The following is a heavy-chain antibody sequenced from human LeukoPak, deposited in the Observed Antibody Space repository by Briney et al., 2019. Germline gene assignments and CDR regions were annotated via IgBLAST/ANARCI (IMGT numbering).Heavy chain of an antibody. CDR2: IIPILGIA. D-gene: IGHD5-18*01. Sequence: ASVKVSCKASGYTFTSYGISWVRQAPGQGLEWMGRIIPILGIANYAQKFQGRVTITADKSTSTAYMELSSLRSEDTAVYYCARAGYNHYFDYWGQGTLVTVSS. CDR3: ARAGYNHYFDY. J-gene: IGHJ4*02. V-gene: IGHV1-69*04. CDR1: GYTFTSYG.